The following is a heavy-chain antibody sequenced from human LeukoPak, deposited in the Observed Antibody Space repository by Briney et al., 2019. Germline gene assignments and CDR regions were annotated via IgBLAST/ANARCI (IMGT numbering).Heavy chain of an antibody. CDR3: AKRPDIVVVPAAYGYFDY. D-gene: IGHD2-2*01. CDR2: ISGSGGST. CDR1: GFTFSSYA. Sequence: QPGGSLRLSCAASGFTFSSYAVSWVRQAPGKGLEWVSAISGSGGSTYYADSVKGRFTISRDNSKNTLYLQMNSLRAEDTAVYYCAKRPDIVVVPAAYGYFDYWGQGTLVTVSS. V-gene: IGHV3-23*01. J-gene: IGHJ4*02.